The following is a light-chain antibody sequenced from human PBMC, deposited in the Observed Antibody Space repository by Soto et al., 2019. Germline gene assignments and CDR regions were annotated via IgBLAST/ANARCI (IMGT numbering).Light chain of an antibody. Sequence: ELVMTQSPATLSVSPGERVPLSCRARQSVGSNLAWYQQKPGQAPRLLIYGASTRATGIPARFSGSGSETEFTLTISSLQAEDSAVYFCQQYDDWLRLTVGGGTKVDIK. J-gene: IGKJ4*01. CDR3: QQYDDWLRLT. CDR1: QSVGSN. V-gene: IGKV3-15*01. CDR2: GAS.